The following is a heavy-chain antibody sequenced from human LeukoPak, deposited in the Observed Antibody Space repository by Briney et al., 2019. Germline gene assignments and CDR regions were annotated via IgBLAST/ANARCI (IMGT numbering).Heavy chain of an antibody. V-gene: IGHV3-15*07. CDR1: GFTFSNAW. J-gene: IGHJ5*02. CDR2: IRSNSDGGTI. Sequence: TGGSLRLSCATSGFTFSNAWMNWVRQAPGKGLEWVGRIRSNSDGGTIDYAAPVKGRFALSRDDSKNTLYLRMNSLQTEDTAVYYCATDFYDTTWGQGTLVTVSS. CDR3: ATDFYDTT. D-gene: IGHD3-22*01.